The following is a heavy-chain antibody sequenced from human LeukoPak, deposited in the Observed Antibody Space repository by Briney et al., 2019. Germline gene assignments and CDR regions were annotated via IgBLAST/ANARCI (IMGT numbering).Heavy chain of an antibody. CDR1: GGSISSYY. J-gene: IGHJ4*02. V-gene: IGHV4-59*01. Sequence: SETLSLTCTVSGGSISSYYWSWIRQPPGKGLEWIGYIYYSGSTNYNPSLKSRVTISVDTSKNQFSLKLSSVTAADTAVYYCAKAYADYPDYWGQGTLVTVSS. D-gene: IGHD4-17*01. CDR2: IYYSGST. CDR3: AKAYADYPDY.